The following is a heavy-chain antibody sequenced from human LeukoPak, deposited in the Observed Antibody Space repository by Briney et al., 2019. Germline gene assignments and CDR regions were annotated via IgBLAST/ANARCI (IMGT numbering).Heavy chain of an antibody. CDR1: GFTFSNYA. J-gene: IGHJ4*02. D-gene: IGHD3-22*01. V-gene: IGHV3-23*01. Sequence: GGSLRLSCAASGFTFSNYAMSWVRQAPGKGLEWVAGISGTGGSTHYADSVKGRFTISRDNSKNTVYLQMRNLRVEHTAVYYCATPLDYYDSSGYHQGGDWGQGTLVTVSS. CDR3: ATPLDYYDSSGYHQGGD. CDR2: ISGTGGST.